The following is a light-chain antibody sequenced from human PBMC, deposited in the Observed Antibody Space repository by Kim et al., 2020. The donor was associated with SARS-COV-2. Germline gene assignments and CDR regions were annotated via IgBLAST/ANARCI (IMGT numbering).Light chain of an antibody. CDR3: SSYTSSSWV. V-gene: IGLV2-14*04. J-gene: IGLJ3*02. Sequence: PGQSIPISCTGTSSDVGGYNYVSWYQQHPGKAPKLMIYDVSKRPSGVSNRFSGSKSGNTASLTISGLQAEDEADYYCSSYTSSSWVFGGGTKLTVL. CDR2: DVS. CDR1: SSDVGGYNY.